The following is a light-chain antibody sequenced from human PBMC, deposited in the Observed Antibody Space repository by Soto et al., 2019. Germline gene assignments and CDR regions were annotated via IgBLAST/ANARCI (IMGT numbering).Light chain of an antibody. CDR3: GSYVGSKSFV. CDR1: SSDVGGYNY. V-gene: IGLV2-8*01. CDR2: EVS. J-gene: IGLJ3*02. Sequence: QSALTQPASVSGSPGQSITISCTGSSSDVGGYNYVSWYQQYPGKAPKLMIYEVSQRPSGVPDRFSGSKSGNTASLTVSGLQAEDEADYYCGSYVGSKSFVFGGGTKVTVL.